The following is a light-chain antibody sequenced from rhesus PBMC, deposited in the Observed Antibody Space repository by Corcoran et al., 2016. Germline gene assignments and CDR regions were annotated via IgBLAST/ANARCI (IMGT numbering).Light chain of an antibody. V-gene: IGKV1-28*01. J-gene: IGKJ2*01. CDR3: LQHNSYPYS. Sequence: DTQMTQSPSSLSASVGDTVTITCRASQGISSYLNWFLQKPGKAPKLLIHAASSLESGVPSRFSGRGSRTEFTLTISILQPGDFAAYYCLQHNSYPYSFGQGTKVEIK. CDR1: QGISSY. CDR2: AAS.